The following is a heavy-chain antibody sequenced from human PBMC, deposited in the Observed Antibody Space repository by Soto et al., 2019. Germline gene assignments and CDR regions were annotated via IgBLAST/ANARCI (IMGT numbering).Heavy chain of an antibody. J-gene: IGHJ3*02. Sequence: PSETLSLTCTVSGGSISSYYWSWIRQPPGKGLEWIGYIYYSGSTNYNPSLKSRVTISVDTSKNQFSLKLSSVTAADTAVYYCARVDCSSTSCDDAFDIWGQGTMVTVSS. V-gene: IGHV4-59*01. D-gene: IGHD2-2*01. CDR3: ARVDCSSTSCDDAFDI. CDR1: GGSISSYY. CDR2: IYYSGST.